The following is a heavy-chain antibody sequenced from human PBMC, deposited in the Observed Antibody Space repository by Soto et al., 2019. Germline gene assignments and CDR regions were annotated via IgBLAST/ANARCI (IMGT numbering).Heavy chain of an antibody. CDR2: IFPADSDT. V-gene: IGHV5-51*01. CDR3: ARYRVVNKEMNRLDP. D-gene: IGHD2-21*01. Sequence: PGESLKISCKVSGYNFDTSWIRWVRQMPGKGLEWMGIIFPADSDTRYSPSFQGQVTLSVDKSISTAFLQWSSLRASDTAIYYCARYRVVNKEMNRLDPWGKVTQV. CDR1: GYNFDTSW. J-gene: IGHJ5*02.